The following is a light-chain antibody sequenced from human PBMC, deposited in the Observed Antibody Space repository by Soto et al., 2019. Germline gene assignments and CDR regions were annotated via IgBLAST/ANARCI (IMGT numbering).Light chain of an antibody. CDR1: QSISTY. CDR2: AAS. Sequence: VQMTKSASSLSASVGDRVTITCRAIQSISTYLNWYQKKPGKAPKVLIYAASTLQSGVPSRFSGTGSETDFTLTISSLQPEDFATYYCQQSYSRTFGQGTKVDIK. V-gene: IGKV1-39*01. CDR3: QQSYSRT. J-gene: IGKJ1*01.